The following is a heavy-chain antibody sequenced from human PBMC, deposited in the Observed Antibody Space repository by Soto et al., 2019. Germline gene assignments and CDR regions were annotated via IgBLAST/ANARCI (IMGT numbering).Heavy chain of an antibody. CDR2: NNRNSGGT. Sequence: GASVNVSCKAAAYTFSGKYMHWLRQAPGQGLEGMGWNNRNSGGTKYSQKFQGSGTMTSDTYTSKAYKQLSSRMSDDTAADYCARSPPGDSKTNGFDPWGQGTLVTVSS. J-gene: IGHJ5*02. CDR3: ARSPPGDSKTNGFDP. D-gene: IGHD3-22*01. V-gene: IGHV1-2*02. CDR1: AYTFSGKY.